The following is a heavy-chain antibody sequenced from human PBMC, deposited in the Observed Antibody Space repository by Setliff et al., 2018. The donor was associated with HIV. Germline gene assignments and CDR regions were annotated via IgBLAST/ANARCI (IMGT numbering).Heavy chain of an antibody. D-gene: IGHD2-15*01. J-gene: IGHJ6*03. Sequence: PGGSLRLSCAASGFTFDDYAMNWVRQAPGKGQGWVSAVGVGGGATYYVDSVRGRFTISRDNAKNSLYLQMNSLRAEDTAVYYCARDATRGGDMDVWAKGTTVTVSS. V-gene: IGHV3-20*04. CDR2: VGVGGGAT. CDR3: ARDATRGGDMDV. CDR1: GFTFDDYA.